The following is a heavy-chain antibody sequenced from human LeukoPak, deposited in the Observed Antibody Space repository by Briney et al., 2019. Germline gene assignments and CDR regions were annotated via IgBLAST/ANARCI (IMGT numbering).Heavy chain of an antibody. CDR1: GYTFTSYA. V-gene: IGHV1-3*01. Sequence: ASVKVSCKASGYTFTSYAMHWVRQAPGQRLEWMGWINAGNGNTKYSQKLQGRVTMTTDTSTSTAYMELRSLRSDDTAVYYCARDGPYYDYVWGSYYFDYWGQGTLVTVSS. CDR3: ARDGPYYDYVWGSYYFDY. J-gene: IGHJ4*02. CDR2: INAGNGNT. D-gene: IGHD3-16*01.